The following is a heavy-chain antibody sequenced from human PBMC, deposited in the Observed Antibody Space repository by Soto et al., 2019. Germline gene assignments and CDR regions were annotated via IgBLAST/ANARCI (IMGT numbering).Heavy chain of an antibody. Sequence: QVQLVESGGGVVQPGRSLRLSCAASGFTFSSYAMHWVRQAPGKGLEWVAVISYDGSNKYYADSVKGRFTISRDNSKNTLYRQMNSLRAEDTAVYYCARSTTVVPYDYWGQGTLVTVSS. CDR1: GFTFSSYA. CDR3: ARSTTVVPYDY. D-gene: IGHD4-17*01. CDR2: ISYDGSNK. V-gene: IGHV3-30-3*01. J-gene: IGHJ4*02.